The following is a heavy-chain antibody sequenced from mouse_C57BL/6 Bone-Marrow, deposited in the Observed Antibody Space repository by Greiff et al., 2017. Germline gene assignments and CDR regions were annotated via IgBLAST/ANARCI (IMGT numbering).Heavy chain of an antibody. V-gene: IGHV1-63*01. CDR2: IYPGGGYT. Sequence: QVQLQQSGAELVRPGTSVKMSCKASGYTFTNYWIGWAKQRPGHGLEWIGDIYPGGGYTNYNEKFKGKATLTADKSSSTAYMQFSSLTSEDSAIYYCSRSSMVTTWGWDYWGQATTLTVSS. D-gene: IGHD2-2*01. CDR1: GYTFTNYW. J-gene: IGHJ2*01. CDR3: SRSSMVTTWGWDY.